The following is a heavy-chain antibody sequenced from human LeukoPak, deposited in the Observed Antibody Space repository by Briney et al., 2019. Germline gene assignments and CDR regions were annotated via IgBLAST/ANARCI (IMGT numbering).Heavy chain of an antibody. V-gene: IGHV4-61*05. J-gene: IGHJ5*02. D-gene: IGHD3-10*01. CDR1: GGSISSSSYY. Sequence: PSETLSLTCTVSGGSISSSSYYWGWIRQPPGKGLEWIGRIYTSGSTNYNPSLKSRVTMSVDTSKNQFSLKLSSVTAADTAVYYCARSIDGGLLWFGELLCYNWFDPWGQGTLVTVSS. CDR2: IYTSGST. CDR3: ARSIDGGLLWFGELLCYNWFDP.